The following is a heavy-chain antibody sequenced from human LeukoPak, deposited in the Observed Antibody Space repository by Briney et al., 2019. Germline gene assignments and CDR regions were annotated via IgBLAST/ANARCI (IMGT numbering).Heavy chain of an antibody. D-gene: IGHD4-23*01. CDR1: AGSISSGDYY. Sequence: SQTLSLTCTVSAGSISSGDYYWSWIRQPPGKGLQWIGYIYYTGSTNYNPSLESRVTMSVDTSENQFSLKLNSVTAADTAVYYCARHVYGGNSFDYWGQGTLVTVSS. CDR2: IYYTGST. V-gene: IGHV4-30-4*01. CDR3: ARHVYGGNSFDY. J-gene: IGHJ4*02.